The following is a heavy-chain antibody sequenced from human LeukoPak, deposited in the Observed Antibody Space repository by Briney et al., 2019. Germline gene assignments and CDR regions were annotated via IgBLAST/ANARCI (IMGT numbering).Heavy chain of an antibody. D-gene: IGHD4-17*01. Sequence: ASVKVSCKVSGYTFTDNYMHWVQQAPGKGLEWMGLVDPEDGETIYAEKFQGRVTITADTSTDTAYMELSSLRSEDTAVYYCATSLTTVVCDYWGQGTLVTVSS. CDR1: GYTFTDNY. J-gene: IGHJ4*02. CDR3: ATSLTTVVCDY. CDR2: VDPEDGET. V-gene: IGHV1-69-2*01.